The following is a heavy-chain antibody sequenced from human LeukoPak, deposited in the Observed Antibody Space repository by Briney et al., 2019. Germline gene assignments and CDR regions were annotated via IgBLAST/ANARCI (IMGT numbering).Heavy chain of an antibody. D-gene: IGHD4-17*01. Sequence: GGSLRLSCAASGFTFSSSSMNWVRQAPGKGLEWVSSISSSSSYIYYADSVKGRFTISRDNATNALYLQMNSLRGEDTAVYYCARDRQKATYGDYQDWFVPLGQGNLVTVSS. CDR2: ISSSSSYI. CDR1: GFTFSSSS. J-gene: IGHJ5*02. V-gene: IGHV3-21*01. CDR3: ARDRQKATYGDYQDWFVP.